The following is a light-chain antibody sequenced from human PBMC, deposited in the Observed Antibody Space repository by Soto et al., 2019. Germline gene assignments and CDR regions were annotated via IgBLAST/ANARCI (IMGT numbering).Light chain of an antibody. Sequence: QSVLAQPASVSGSPGQSITISCTGTSSDVGGYNYVSWYQQHPVKAPKLMIYDVTNRPSGVSDRFSGSKSGNTASLTISGLQAEDEADYYSSSYTGSRTPYVFGTGTKVTVL. J-gene: IGLJ1*01. CDR3: SSYTGSRTPYV. CDR1: SSDVGGYNY. CDR2: DVT. V-gene: IGLV2-14*01.